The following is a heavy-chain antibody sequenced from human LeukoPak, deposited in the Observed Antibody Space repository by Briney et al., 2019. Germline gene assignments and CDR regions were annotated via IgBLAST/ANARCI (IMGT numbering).Heavy chain of an antibody. V-gene: IGHV3-7*01. J-gene: IGHJ4*02. D-gene: IGHD3-16*01. CDR2: IKEDGSQK. CDR3: ARDGRGGYLDY. CDR1: GFTFSSYW. Sequence: GGSLRLSCVGSGFTFSSYWMSWVRQAPGKRLEWVANIKEDGSQKYYVDSVKGRFTISRDNAKNSVYLQMNSLRAEDTAMYYCARDGRGGYLDYWGQGTLVTVSS.